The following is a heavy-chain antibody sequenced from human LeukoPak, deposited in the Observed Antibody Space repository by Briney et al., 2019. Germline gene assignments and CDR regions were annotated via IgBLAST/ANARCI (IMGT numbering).Heavy chain of an antibody. CDR1: GYILTRNG. Sequence: PGASVKVSCKASGYILTRNGINWVRQAPGQGLECRGRISPYNGNGNYAQKFQGRVTMTTDTSTSTAYMNLRSLRSDDTAVYYCARDLVEYYYDSSGYFDYWGQGTLVTVSS. CDR3: ARDLVEYYYDSSGYFDY. CDR2: ISPYNGNG. J-gene: IGHJ4*02. D-gene: IGHD3-22*01. V-gene: IGHV1-18*01.